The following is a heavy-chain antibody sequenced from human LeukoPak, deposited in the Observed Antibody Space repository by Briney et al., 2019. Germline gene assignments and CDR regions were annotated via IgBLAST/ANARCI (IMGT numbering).Heavy chain of an antibody. CDR3: ARLLGSVVPAAMPVSWFDP. Sequence: HGESLKISCKGSGYSFTSYWISWVRQMPGKGLEWMGTIYPGDSDTRYSPSFQGQVTISADKSISTAYLQWSSLKASDTAMYYCARLLGSVVPAAMPVSWFDPWGQGTLVTVSP. CDR2: IYPGDSDT. CDR1: GYSFTSYW. V-gene: IGHV5-51*01. J-gene: IGHJ5*02. D-gene: IGHD2-2*01.